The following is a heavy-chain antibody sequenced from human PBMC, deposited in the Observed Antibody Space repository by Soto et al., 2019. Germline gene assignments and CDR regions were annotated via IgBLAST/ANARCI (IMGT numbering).Heavy chain of an antibody. CDR2: LIPLFGTT. D-gene: IGHD7-27*01. J-gene: IGHJ5*01. CDR3: ARGPNWGYRFDS. CDR1: GGTFSGHA. V-gene: IGHV1-69*06. Sequence: QVQLVQAGAEVKKPGSSVKVSCEASGGTFSGHAISWVRQAPGQGPEWMGGLIPLFGTTQHAQNFQGRLTITADKSTSTAYMELTSLRFFDTAIYYCARGPNWGYRFDSWGHGTLVTGSS.